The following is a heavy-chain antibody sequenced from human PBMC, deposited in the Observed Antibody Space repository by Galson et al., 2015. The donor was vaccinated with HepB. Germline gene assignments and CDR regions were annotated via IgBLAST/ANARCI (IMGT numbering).Heavy chain of an antibody. V-gene: IGHV3-23*01. CDR2: T. J-gene: IGHJ4*02. D-gene: IGHD2-15*01. CDR3: AKNSGGVGYCSGGSCYFDY. Sequence: THYSDSVKGRFTISRDNSKNTLYLQLNSLRAGDTAVYYCAKNSGGVGYCSGGSCYFDYWGQGTLVTVSS.